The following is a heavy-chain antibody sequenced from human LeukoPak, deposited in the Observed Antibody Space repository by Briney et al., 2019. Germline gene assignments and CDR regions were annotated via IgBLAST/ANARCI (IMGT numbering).Heavy chain of an antibody. J-gene: IGHJ4*02. D-gene: IGHD1-14*01. CDR3: ARRAGIYSHPYDY. Sequence: GGSLRLSCAASELTVSSNCMTWVRQAPGNGLEWVSFIYSDGSTYYADSVRGRFTISRDNSKNTLYLQMNSLRAEDTAVYYCARRAGIYSHPYDYWGQGTLVTVSS. CDR1: ELTVSSNC. CDR2: IYSDGST. V-gene: IGHV3-53*01.